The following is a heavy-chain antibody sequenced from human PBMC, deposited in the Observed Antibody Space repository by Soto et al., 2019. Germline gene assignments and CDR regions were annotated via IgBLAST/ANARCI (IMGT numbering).Heavy chain of an antibody. CDR1: GFIFSDDY. D-gene: IGHD3-22*01. CDR3: AREDSDGSGYYLD. V-gene: IGHV3-11*06. J-gene: IGHJ4*02. CDR2: ISSRRTYT. Sequence: QVQLVESGGGLVKPGGSLRLSCAASGFIFSDDYMSWIRQAPGKGREWVSYISSRRTYTNYADSVKGRFTISRDNAKNLLYLQMNSLGAEDTAVYYCAREDSDGSGYYLDWGQGTLVTVSS.